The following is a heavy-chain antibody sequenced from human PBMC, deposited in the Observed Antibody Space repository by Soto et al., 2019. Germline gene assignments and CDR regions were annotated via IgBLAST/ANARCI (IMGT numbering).Heavy chain of an antibody. J-gene: IGHJ6*02. D-gene: IGHD3-10*01. CDR3: ARQGFGPLHGLVDV. CDR1: GGSISSYY. CDR2: VHHSWGS. Sequence: QVQLQESGPGLVKPSETLSLSCTVSGGSISSYYWSWFRQSPGKRMEWIGYVHHSWGSSYNPSLQSHVAISLDTSKSQFSLTVTSVTATDTAVYYCARQGFGPLHGLVDVWGQGTTVTVSS. V-gene: IGHV4-59*08.